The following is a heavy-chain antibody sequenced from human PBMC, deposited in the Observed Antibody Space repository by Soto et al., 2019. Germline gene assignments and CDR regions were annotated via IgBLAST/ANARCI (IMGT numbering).Heavy chain of an antibody. J-gene: IGHJ5*02. V-gene: IGHV4-61*08. D-gene: IGHD3-16*01. CDR3: ARVPIDTYMIYWSDP. Sequence: SETLSLTCAVSGDSVSSGDYYWTWIRQPPGKGLEWVGHIYFSGRTNYIPSLESRVTISLDTSKNQFSLKLTSVTAADTAVYYCARVPIDTYMIYWSDPWGQGTLVTVSS. CDR1: GDSVSSGDYY. CDR2: IYFSGRT.